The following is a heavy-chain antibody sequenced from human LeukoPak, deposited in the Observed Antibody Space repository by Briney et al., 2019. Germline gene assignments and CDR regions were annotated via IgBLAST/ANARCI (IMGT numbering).Heavy chain of an antibody. V-gene: IGHV1-2*02. J-gene: IGHJ4*02. CDR1: GYTFTGYY. D-gene: IGHD6-13*01. Sequence: ASVTVSCKASGYTFTGYYMHWVRQAPGQGLEWMGWINPNSGGTNYAQKFQGRVTMTRDTSISTAYMELSRLRSDDTAVYYCASGSSSWYASDTYYFDYWGQGTLVTVSS. CDR2: INPNSGGT. CDR3: ASGSSSWYASDTYYFDY.